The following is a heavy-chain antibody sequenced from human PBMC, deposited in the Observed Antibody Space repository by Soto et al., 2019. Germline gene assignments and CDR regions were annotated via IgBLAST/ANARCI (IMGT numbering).Heavy chain of an antibody. CDR2: INPNRGGR. J-gene: IGHJ5*02. CDR3: ARGDVRVVALLDP. Sequence: ASVKVSCKASGETFTDYYIHRERQAPGQGLEWMGWINPNRGGRYYAQKFQGRVTMTRDTSIITAYMELSRLISDDTAVYYCARGDVRVVALLDPRAQGALVPVSS. V-gene: IGHV1-2*02. CDR1: GETFTDYY. D-gene: IGHD2-21*02.